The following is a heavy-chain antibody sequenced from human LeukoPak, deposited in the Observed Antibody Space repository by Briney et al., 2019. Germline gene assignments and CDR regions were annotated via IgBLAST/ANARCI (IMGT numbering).Heavy chain of an antibody. J-gene: IGHJ4*02. D-gene: IGHD2-21*02. V-gene: IGHV1-69*13. Sequence: ASVKVSCKAPGGTFSSYAISWVRQAPGQGLEWMGGIIPIFGTANYAQKFQGRVTITADESTSTAYMELSSLRSEDTAVYYCARANCGGDCYYYFDYWGQGTLVTVSS. CDR3: ARANCGGDCYYYFDY. CDR1: GGTFSSYA. CDR2: IIPIFGTA.